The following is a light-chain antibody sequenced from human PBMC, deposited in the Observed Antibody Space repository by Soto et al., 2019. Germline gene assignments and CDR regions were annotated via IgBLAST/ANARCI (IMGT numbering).Light chain of an antibody. CDR2: AAS. Sequence: DIQLTQSPSFLSASVGDRVTITCRANQGISSYLAWYQQKPGKAPKLLIYAASTLQSGVPSRFSGSGSGTEFTLTISSLQPEDFATYYCQQLNSYPPTFGQGTKLEI. V-gene: IGKV1-9*01. CDR1: QGISSY. J-gene: IGKJ2*01. CDR3: QQLNSYPPT.